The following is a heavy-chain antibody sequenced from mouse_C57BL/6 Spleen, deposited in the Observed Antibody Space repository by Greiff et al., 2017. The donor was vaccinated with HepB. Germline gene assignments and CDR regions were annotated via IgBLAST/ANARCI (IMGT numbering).Heavy chain of an antibody. Sequence: EVKLVESGGGLVKPGGSLKLSCAASGFTFSSYTMSWVRQTPEKRLEWVATISGGGGNTYYPDSVKGRFTISRDNAKNTLYLQMSSLRSEDTALYYCARHYSNGGWFAYWGQGTLVTVSA. V-gene: IGHV5-9*01. CDR3: ARHYSNGGWFAY. CDR1: GFTFSSYT. D-gene: IGHD2-5*01. CDR2: ISGGGGNT. J-gene: IGHJ3*01.